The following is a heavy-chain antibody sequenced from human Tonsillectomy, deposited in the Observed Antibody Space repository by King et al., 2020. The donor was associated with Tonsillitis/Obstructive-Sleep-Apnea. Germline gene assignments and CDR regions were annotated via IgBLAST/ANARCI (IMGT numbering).Heavy chain of an antibody. D-gene: IGHD3-10*01. Sequence: VQLVESGGGLVKPGGSLRLSCSASGFTFSSDAMIWVRQAPGKGLEWVAVISGSGGSTYYADSVKGRFTISRDNSKSTLYLQMNSLRAEDTAIYYCAKASSGSGTYLFALLYMDVWGKGTTVTVSS. CDR2: ISGSGGST. CDR1: GFTFSSDA. CDR3: AKASSGSGTYLFALLYMDV. J-gene: IGHJ6*03. V-gene: IGHV3-23*04.